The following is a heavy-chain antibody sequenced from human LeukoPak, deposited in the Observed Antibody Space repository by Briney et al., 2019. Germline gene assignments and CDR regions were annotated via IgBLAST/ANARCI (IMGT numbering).Heavy chain of an antibody. CDR1: GFTLSSYR. CDR3: ARDRHKYNYDDSGYPPD. J-gene: IGHJ4*02. Sequence: GGSLRLSCAASGFTLSSYRMMWVRQAPGKGLEWVSYISSSSTTIHYADSVKGRFTNSRDNAKNSVYLQMNRLRAEDTAVYYCARDRHKYNYDDSGYPPDWGEGTLVTVSS. V-gene: IGHV3-48*01. CDR2: ISSSSTTI. D-gene: IGHD3-22*01.